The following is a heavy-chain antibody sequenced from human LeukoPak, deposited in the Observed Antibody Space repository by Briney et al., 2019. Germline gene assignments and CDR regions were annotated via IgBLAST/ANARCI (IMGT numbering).Heavy chain of an antibody. D-gene: IGHD3-22*01. CDR3: ARDKEYGSSGYYRFDY. Sequence: GASVKVSCKASGYTFTSYYMHRVRQAPGQGLEWMGIINPSGGSTSYAQKFQGRVTMTRDMSTSTVYMELSSLRSEDTVVYYCARDKEYGSSGYYRFDYWGQGTLVTVSS. CDR1: GYTFTSYY. V-gene: IGHV1-46*01. CDR2: INPSGGST. J-gene: IGHJ4*02.